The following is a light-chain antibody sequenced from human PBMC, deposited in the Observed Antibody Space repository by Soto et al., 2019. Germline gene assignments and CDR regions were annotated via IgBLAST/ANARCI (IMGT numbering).Light chain of an antibody. CDR3: QQYNRYSWT. J-gene: IGKJ1*01. Sequence: DIQITQATSTLSASVGDRVTISCRASQSISSWLAWYQQKPGKAPKLLIYDASSLESGVPSRGSGSGSGTEFTLTISSLQPDDFATYDCQQYNRYSWTFGPGTKVDIK. CDR2: DAS. CDR1: QSISSW. V-gene: IGKV1-5*01.